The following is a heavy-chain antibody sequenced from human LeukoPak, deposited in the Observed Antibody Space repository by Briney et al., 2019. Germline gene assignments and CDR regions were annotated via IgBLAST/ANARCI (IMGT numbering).Heavy chain of an antibody. D-gene: IGHD3-16*01. CDR3: AKRGDGGHKSLEY. V-gene: IGHV3-30*18. CDR2: ITYDGSSE. CDR1: GFTFSNYG. Sequence: PGGSLRLSCVASGFTFSNYGMHWVRQAPGKGLEWVATITYDGSSEYYADSVKDRLTVSRDNSKNTLYLQMSSLKTEDTAVYYCAKRGDGGHKSLEYWGQGTLVIVSS. J-gene: IGHJ4*02.